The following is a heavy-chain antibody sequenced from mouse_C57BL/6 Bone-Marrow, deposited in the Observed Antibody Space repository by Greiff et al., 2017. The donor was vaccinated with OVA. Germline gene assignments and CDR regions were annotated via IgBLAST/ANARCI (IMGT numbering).Heavy chain of an antibody. J-gene: IGHJ1*03. V-gene: IGHV2-5*01. Sequence: QVQLQQSGPGLVQPSQSLSITCTVSGFSLTSYGVHWVRQSPGKGLEWLGVIWRGGSTDYNAAFMSRLSITKDNSKSQVFFKMNSLQADDTAIYYCAKKGDYDYDWYFDVWGTGTTVTVSS. D-gene: IGHD2-4*01. CDR2: IWRGGST. CDR3: AKKGDYDYDWYFDV. CDR1: GFSLTSYG.